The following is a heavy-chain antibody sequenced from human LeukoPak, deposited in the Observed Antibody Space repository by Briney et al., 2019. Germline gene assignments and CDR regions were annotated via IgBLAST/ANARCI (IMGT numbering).Heavy chain of an antibody. CDR1: GFTFSSYS. CDR2: ISSSSSTI. J-gene: IGHJ4*02. D-gene: IGHD3-22*01. V-gene: IGHV3-48*01. Sequence: GGSLRLSCAASGFTFSSYSMNWVRQAPGKGLEWVSYISSSSSTIYYADSVKGRFTTSRDNPKNSMYMPMNSLRAEDTAVYYSARDRRGSGYYYYWGQGTLVTVSS. CDR3: ARDRRGSGYYYY.